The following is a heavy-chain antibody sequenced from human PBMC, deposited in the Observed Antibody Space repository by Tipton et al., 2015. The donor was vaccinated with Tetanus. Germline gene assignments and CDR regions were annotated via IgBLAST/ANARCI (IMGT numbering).Heavy chain of an antibody. Sequence: TLSLTCAVYGASSSGFYWSWIRQPPGKGLQWIGEVNHRGGSSYNPFLKSRATMSVDTSKNQFSLNLTSVTAADTAVYYCAILPKHLLAPRGAPWGQGILVTVSS. CDR3: AILPKHLLAPRGAP. CDR1: GASSSGFY. CDR2: VNHRGGS. J-gene: IGHJ5*02. D-gene: IGHD2-21*01. V-gene: IGHV4-34*01.